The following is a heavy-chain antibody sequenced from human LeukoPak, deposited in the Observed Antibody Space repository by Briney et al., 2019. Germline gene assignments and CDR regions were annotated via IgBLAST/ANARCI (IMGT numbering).Heavy chain of an antibody. CDR1: GGTFSSYA. J-gene: IGHJ6*04. Sequence: SVKVSCKASGGTFSSYAISWVRQAPGQGLEWMGGIIRIFGTANYAQKFQGRVTITADKSTSTAYMELSSLRSEDTAVYYCASYYCSGGSCYRDYYYGMDVWGKGTTVTVSS. V-gene: IGHV1-69*06. CDR3: ASYYCSGGSCYRDYYYGMDV. CDR2: IIRIFGTA. D-gene: IGHD2-15*01.